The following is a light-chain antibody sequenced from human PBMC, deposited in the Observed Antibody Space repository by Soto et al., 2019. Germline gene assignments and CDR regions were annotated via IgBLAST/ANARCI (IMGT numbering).Light chain of an antibody. CDR3: QQYGSSPT. CDR2: DAS. V-gene: IGKV3-20*01. Sequence: EIGLTQSPGTLSLSPGERATLSCRASQSVSSVFLGWYQQKPGQAPNLLIYDASRRATGIPERFSGSGSGTDFTLTINRLEPEDFAVYYCQQYGSSPTFGLGTKVDIK. CDR1: QSVSSVF. J-gene: IGKJ1*01.